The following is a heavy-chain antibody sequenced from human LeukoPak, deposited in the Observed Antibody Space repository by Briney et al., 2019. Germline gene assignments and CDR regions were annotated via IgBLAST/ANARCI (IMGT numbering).Heavy chain of an antibody. J-gene: IGHJ4*02. CDR3: ARGAVAYYYFDN. Sequence: PSETLSLTYTVSGGSISSYYWSWIRQPPGKGLEWIGYMYYSGSTNYNPSLKSRVTISVDTSKNQFSLKLSSVTAADTAVYYCARGAVAYYYFDNWGQGTLVTVSS. D-gene: IGHD6-19*01. CDR1: GGSISSYY. V-gene: IGHV4-59*01. CDR2: MYYSGST.